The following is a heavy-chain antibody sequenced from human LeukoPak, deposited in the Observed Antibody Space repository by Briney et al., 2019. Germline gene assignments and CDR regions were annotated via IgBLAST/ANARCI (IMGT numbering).Heavy chain of an antibody. CDR1: GFTFSSYA. Sequence: PGGSLRLSCAASGFTFSSYAMHWVRQAPGKGLEWVAVISYDGSNKYYADSVKGRFTISRDNSKNTLYLQMNSLRAEDTAVYYCAKDAEIYCSSTSCYMIFDYWGQGTLVTVSS. V-gene: IGHV3-30-3*01. CDR2: ISYDGSNK. J-gene: IGHJ4*02. CDR3: AKDAEIYCSSTSCYMIFDY. D-gene: IGHD2-2*02.